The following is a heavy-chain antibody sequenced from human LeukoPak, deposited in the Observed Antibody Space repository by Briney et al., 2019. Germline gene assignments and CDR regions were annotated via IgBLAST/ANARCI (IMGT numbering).Heavy chain of an antibody. Sequence: GGSLRLSCAASGFTFSSYAMSWVRQAPGKGLEWVSAISGSGGSTYYADSVKGRFTISRDNSKNTLYLQMNSLRAEDTAVYYCAKDCDPTYLGYYYYYYMDVWGKGTTVTISS. CDR1: GFTFSSYA. D-gene: IGHD7-27*01. CDR3: AKDCDPTYLGYYYYYYMDV. CDR2: ISGSGGST. J-gene: IGHJ6*03. V-gene: IGHV3-23*01.